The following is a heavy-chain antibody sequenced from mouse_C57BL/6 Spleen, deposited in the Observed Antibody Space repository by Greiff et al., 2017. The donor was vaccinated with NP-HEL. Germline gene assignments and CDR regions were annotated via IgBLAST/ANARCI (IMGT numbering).Heavy chain of an antibody. J-gene: IGHJ2*01. V-gene: IGHV1-64*01. CDR2: IYPNSGST. D-gene: IGHD4-1*01. CDR3: AVANWADY. Sequence: VQLQQSGAELVKPGASVKLSCKASGYTFTSYWMHWVKQRPGQGLEWIGMIYPNSGSTNYNEKFKSKATLTVDKSSSTAYMQLSSLPSEDSAVYYCAVANWADYWGQGTTLTVSS. CDR1: GYTFTSYW.